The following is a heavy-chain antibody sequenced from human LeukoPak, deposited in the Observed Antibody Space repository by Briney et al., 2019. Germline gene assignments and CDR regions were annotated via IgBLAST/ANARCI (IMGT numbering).Heavy chain of an antibody. D-gene: IGHD2-21*02. V-gene: IGHV3-23*01. CDR3: AKVAIFRPYCGGDCLRLMAFDY. Sequence: GGSLRLSCAASGFTFSSYAMSWVRQAPGKGLEWGSANSGSGGSTYYADSVKGRFTISRDNSKNTLYLQMNSLRAEDTAVYYCAKVAIFRPYCGGDCLRLMAFDYWGQGTLVTVSS. J-gene: IGHJ4*02. CDR2: NSGSGGST. CDR1: GFTFSSYA.